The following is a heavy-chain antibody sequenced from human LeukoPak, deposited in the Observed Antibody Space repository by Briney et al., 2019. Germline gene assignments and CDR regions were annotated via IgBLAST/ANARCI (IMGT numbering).Heavy chain of an antibody. CDR3: ARDLDYGDYVDAFDI. Sequence: PSETLSLTCTVSGGSISSYYWSWIRQPPGKGLEWIGYIYYSGSTNYNPSLKSRVTISVDTSKNQFSLKLSSVTAADTAVYYCARDLDYGDYVDAFDIWGQGTMVTVSS. J-gene: IGHJ3*02. V-gene: IGHV4-59*01. D-gene: IGHD4-17*01. CDR2: IYYSGST. CDR1: GGSISSYY.